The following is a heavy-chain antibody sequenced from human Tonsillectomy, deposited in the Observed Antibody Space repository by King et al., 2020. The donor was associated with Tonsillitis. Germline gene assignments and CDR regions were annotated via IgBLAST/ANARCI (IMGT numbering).Heavy chain of an antibody. CDR2: FYYIVNT. J-gene: IGHJ4*02. Sequence: LQLQESGPGLVKPSETLSLTCAVSGGSISSSPYYWGWIRQPPGKGLEWIGSFYYIVNTYYNPSLKSRVTISVDTSKNQFSLSLTSVTAADTAVYYCARDYGLNWGQGTLVTVSS. CDR1: GGSISSSPYY. V-gene: IGHV4-39*01. D-gene: IGHD4-17*01. CDR3: ARDYGLN.